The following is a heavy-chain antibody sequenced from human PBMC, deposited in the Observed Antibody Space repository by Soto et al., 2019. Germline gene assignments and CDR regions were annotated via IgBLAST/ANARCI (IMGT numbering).Heavy chain of an antibody. D-gene: IGHD4-17*01. CDR3: ARGGWATVTPNWFDP. CDR1: GGTFSSYA. Sequence: GASVKVSCKASGGTFSSYAISWVRQAPGQGLEWMGGIIPIFGTANYAQKFQGRVTITADESTSTAYMELSSLRSEDTAVYYCARGGWATVTPNWFDPWGRGTMVTVSS. V-gene: IGHV1-69*13. J-gene: IGHJ5*02. CDR2: IIPIFGTA.